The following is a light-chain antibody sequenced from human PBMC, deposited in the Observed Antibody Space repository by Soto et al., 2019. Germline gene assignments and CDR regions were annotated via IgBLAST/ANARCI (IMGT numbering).Light chain of an antibody. Sequence: DIQMTQSPSTLSASVGDRVTITGRASQYISTWLAWYQQTPGKAPRVLIYKASSSESGAPSRFSGSGSGTEFTLTISSLQPDDLATYYCQQYNTYWTFCQGTKVDIK. CDR1: QYISTW. V-gene: IGKV1-5*03. CDR3: QQYNTYWT. J-gene: IGKJ1*01. CDR2: KAS.